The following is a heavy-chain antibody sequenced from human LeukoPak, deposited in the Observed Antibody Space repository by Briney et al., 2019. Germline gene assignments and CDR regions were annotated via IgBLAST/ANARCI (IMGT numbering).Heavy chain of an antibody. V-gene: IGHV3-74*01. CDR1: GFTFSTYR. Sequence: GGSLRLSCAASGFTFSTYRMHWVRQAPGKGLVWVSLIDNDGSGTSYADSVKGRFTISRDNARNSLYLQMNSLRAEDTALYYCARDGDTVLTRGYYYYMDVWGKGTTVTISS. CDR3: ARDGDTVLTRGYYYYMDV. CDR2: IDNDGSGT. D-gene: IGHD4-23*01. J-gene: IGHJ6*03.